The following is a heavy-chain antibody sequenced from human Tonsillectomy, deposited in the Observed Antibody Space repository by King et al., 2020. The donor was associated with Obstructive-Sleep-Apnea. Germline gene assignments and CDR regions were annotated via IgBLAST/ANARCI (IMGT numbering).Heavy chain of an antibody. CDR2: INHSGNT. J-gene: IGHJ5*02. CDR1: GGSFSNYY. V-gene: IGHV4-34*01. Sequence: VQLQQWGAGLLKPSETLSLTCAVYGGSFSNYYWSWIRQPPGKGLEWIGEINHSGNTNYNPSLKSRVTISKDTSKNQFSLKLNSMTAAETAVYYCATQGWFDPWGQGTLVTVSS. CDR3: ATQGWFDP.